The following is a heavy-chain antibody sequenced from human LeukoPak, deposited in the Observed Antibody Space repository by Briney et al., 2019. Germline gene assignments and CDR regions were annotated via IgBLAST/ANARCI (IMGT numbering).Heavy chain of an antibody. CDR3: ARAYSYGSDYYYGMDV. Sequence: ASVKVSCKASGYTFTSYGISWVRQAPGQGLEWMGWISGYNGNTKYAHKVQGRVTMTTDTSTGTAYMELRSLRSDDTAVYYCARAYSYGSDYYYGMDVWSQGTTVTVSS. CDR2: ISGYNGNT. CDR1: GYTFTSYG. D-gene: IGHD5-18*01. J-gene: IGHJ6*02. V-gene: IGHV1-18*01.